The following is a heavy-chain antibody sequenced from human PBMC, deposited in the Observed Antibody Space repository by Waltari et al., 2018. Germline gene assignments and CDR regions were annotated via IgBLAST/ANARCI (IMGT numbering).Heavy chain of an antibody. V-gene: IGHV3-48*03. J-gene: IGHJ4*02. Sequence: EVQLVESGGGLVQPGGSLRLSCAASGFTFSSYEMNWVRQAPGKGLECVSYISSSGSTIYYADSVKGRFTISRDNAKNALYLQMNSLRAEDTAVYYCARDWSARLGGVLDYWGQGTLVTVSS. CDR1: GFTFSSYE. D-gene: IGHD6-19*01. CDR2: ISSSGSTI. CDR3: ARDWSARLGGVLDY.